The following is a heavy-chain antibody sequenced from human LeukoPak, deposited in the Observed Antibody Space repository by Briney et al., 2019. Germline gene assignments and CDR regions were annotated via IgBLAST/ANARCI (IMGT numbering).Heavy chain of an antibody. Sequence: GASVKVSCKASGYTFTSYGISWVRQAPGQGLEWMGWISAYNGNTNYAQKLQGRVTMTTDTSTSTAYMELRSLRSDDTAVYYCARFSGWGTMVRGVTAFDIWGQGTMVTVSS. D-gene: IGHD3-10*01. CDR1: GYTFTSYG. J-gene: IGHJ3*02. V-gene: IGHV1-18*01. CDR3: ARFSGWGTMVRGVTAFDI. CDR2: ISAYNGNT.